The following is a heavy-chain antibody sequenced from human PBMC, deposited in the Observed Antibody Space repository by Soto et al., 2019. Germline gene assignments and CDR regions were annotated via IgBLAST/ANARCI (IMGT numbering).Heavy chain of an antibody. Sequence: AGGSLRLSCAASGFTVSSNYMSWVRQAPGKGLEWVSVIYSGGSTYYADSVKGRFTISRDNSKNTLYLQMNSLRAEDTAVYYCARLVDTAMVDYWGQGTLVTVSS. J-gene: IGHJ4*02. CDR1: GFTVSSNY. CDR3: ARLVDTAMVDY. V-gene: IGHV3-53*01. D-gene: IGHD5-18*01. CDR2: IYSGGST.